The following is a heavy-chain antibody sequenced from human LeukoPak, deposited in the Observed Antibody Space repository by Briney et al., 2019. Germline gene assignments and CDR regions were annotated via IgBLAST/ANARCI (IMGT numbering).Heavy chain of an antibody. J-gene: IGHJ4*02. CDR2: IYYSGST. V-gene: IGHV4-59*01. D-gene: IGHD5-18*01. CDR3: ARDRGYSYGTFDY. Sequence: SETLSPTCTVSGGSISSYYWSWIRQPPGKGLEWIGYIYYSGSTNYNPSLKSRVTISVDTSKDQFSLKLSSVTAADTAVYYCARDRGYSYGTFDYWGQGTLVTVSS. CDR1: GGSISSYY.